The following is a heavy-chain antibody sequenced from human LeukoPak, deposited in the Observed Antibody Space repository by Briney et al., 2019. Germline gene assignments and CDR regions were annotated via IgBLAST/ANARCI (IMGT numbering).Heavy chain of an antibody. Sequence: SETLSLTCTVSGGSISSGGYYWSWIRQHPGKGLEWIGYIYYSGSTYYNPSLKSRVTISVDTSKNQFSLKLSSVTAADTAVYYCARVFGRDGWFDPWGQGTLVTVSS. CDR3: ARVFGRDGWFDP. CDR2: IYYSGST. V-gene: IGHV4-30-4*08. D-gene: IGHD3-10*01. CDR1: GGSISSGGYY. J-gene: IGHJ5*02.